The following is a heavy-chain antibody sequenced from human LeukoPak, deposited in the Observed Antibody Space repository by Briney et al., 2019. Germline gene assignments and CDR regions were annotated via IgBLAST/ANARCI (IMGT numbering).Heavy chain of an antibody. CDR2: IYYSGST. D-gene: IGHD3-22*01. CDR1: GVSITSSSYS. J-gene: IGHJ4*02. V-gene: IGHV4-39*01. CDR3: ARRGYYYTSGYYSQ. Sequence: SSETLSLTCTISGVSITSSSYSWGWIRQPPGKGLEWIGTIYYSGSTYYNPSLKSRVTISVDTSKNQFSLKLSSVTAADMAVYYCARRGYYYTSGYYSQWGQGALVTVSS.